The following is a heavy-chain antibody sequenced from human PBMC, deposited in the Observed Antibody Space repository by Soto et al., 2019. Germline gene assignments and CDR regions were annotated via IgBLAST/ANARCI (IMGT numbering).Heavy chain of an antibody. CDR1: GGSISSSNW. CDR3: ARRWGEGRVDY. V-gene: IGHV4-4*02. CDR2: IYHSGNT. D-gene: IGHD3-10*01. J-gene: IGHJ4*02. Sequence: QVQLQESGPGLVKPSGTLSLTCAVSGGSISSSNWWSWVRQPPGKGLEWIGEIYHSGNTTYNPSLKRRVTMAVDKSRNQCYLKLSSVTAADAAVYYCARRWGEGRVDYWGQGTLVTVSS.